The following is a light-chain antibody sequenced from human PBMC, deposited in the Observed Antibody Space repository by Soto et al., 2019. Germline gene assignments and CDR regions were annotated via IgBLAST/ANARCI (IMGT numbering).Light chain of an antibody. CDR3: EQYGSSPYS. V-gene: IGKV3-20*01. CDR2: GAS. J-gene: IGKJ2*01. CDR1: QSVSSSY. Sequence: EIVLTQSPGTLSLSPGERATLSCRASQSVSSSYLAWYQQKPGQAPRLLIYGASSRATGIPDGFSGSGSGSDFTLAISRLGPEDFSVYYCEQYGSSPYSFGQGTKREIK.